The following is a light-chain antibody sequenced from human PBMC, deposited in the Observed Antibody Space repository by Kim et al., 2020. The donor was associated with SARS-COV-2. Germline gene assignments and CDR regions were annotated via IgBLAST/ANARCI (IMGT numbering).Light chain of an antibody. V-gene: IGLV2-8*01. Sequence: QSALTQPPSASGSPGQSVTISCTGTSSDIGAYKYVSWYQQHPGKAPKLMIYEVNRRPSVVPDRFSGSKSGNTASLTVSGLQAEDEADYYCTSYAGSNNLDVFGTGTKVTVL. CDR1: SSDIGAYKY. J-gene: IGLJ1*01. CDR3: TSYAGSNNLDV. CDR2: EVN.